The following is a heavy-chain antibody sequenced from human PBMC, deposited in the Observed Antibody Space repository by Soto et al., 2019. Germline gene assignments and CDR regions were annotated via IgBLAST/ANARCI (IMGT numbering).Heavy chain of an antibody. V-gene: IGHV3-23*01. Sequence: GGSLRLSCAASGFTFSDYAMSWVRQAPGKGLEWVSVFSNTGGGTYYADSVKGRFTISRDNSKNMLYLQMTSLRAEDTAVYYCAKGRGLPSEFDYWGQGTLVTV. CDR2: FSNTGGGT. J-gene: IGHJ4*02. CDR1: GFTFSDYA. CDR3: AKGRGLPSEFDY.